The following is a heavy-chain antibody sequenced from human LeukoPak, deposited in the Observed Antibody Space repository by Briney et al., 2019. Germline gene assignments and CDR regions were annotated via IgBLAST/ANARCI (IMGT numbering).Heavy chain of an antibody. V-gene: IGHV4-34*01. D-gene: IGHD2-15*01. J-gene: IGHJ4*02. CDR1: GGSFSGYY. CDR2: INHSGST. CDR3: ASGIPYCSGGSCYSWYFDY. Sequence: SETLSLTCAVYGGSFSGYYWSWIRQPPGKGLEWIGEINHSGSTNYNPSLKSRVTLSVDPSKNQFSLKLSSVTAADTAVYYCASGIPYCSGGSCYSWYFDYWGQGTLVTVSS.